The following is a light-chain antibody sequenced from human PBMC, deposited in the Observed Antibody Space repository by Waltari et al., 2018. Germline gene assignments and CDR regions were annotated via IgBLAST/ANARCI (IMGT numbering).Light chain of an antibody. CDR2: DVN. CDR3: NSFTLGTALLV. V-gene: IGLV2-14*03. J-gene: IGLJ2*01. Sequence: QSALTQPASVSGSPGQSITISCTGTSSDVGGYKYVSWYQQHPGKAPKLIIYDVNNRPSGVANRFSRSKSANTASLTISGLQAEDEADYYCNSFTLGTALLVFGGGTKLTVL. CDR1: SSDVGGYKY.